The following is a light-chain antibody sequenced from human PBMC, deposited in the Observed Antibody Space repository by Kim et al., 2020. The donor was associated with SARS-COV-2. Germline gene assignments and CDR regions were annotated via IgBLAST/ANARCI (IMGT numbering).Light chain of an antibody. CDR2: GSD. CDR1: RSDIGSNP. V-gene: IGLV1-47*02. Sequence: GQMFTISCSGGRSDIGSNPVYWFQQLPGTAPKLFIFGSDQRPSGVPDRFSGSKSGTSASLAISGLRSEDEADYYCATWDDSLSAYVFGTGTKVTVL. J-gene: IGLJ1*01. CDR3: ATWDDSLSAYV.